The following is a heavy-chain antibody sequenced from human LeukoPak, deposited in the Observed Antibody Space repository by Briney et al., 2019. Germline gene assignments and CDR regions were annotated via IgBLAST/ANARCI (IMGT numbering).Heavy chain of an antibody. CDR2: IKQDGSEK. D-gene: IGHD6-13*01. CDR1: GFTFSSYW. V-gene: IGHV3-7*03. CDR3: AKNVGRQQLVRSPRWFDP. Sequence: PGGSLRLSCAASGFTFSSYWMSWVRQAPGKGLEWVANIKQDGSEKYYVDSVKGRFTISRDNSKNTLYLQMNSLRAEDTAVCYCAKNVGRQQLVRSPRWFDPWGQGTLVTVSS. J-gene: IGHJ5*02.